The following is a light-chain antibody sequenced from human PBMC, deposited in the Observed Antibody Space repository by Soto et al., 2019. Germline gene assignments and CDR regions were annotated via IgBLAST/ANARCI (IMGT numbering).Light chain of an antibody. Sequence: DLQMTQSPSSVSASVGDRVTITCRATQDISTWLAWYQQKPGKAPNLLIFAAASLQSGVPSRFSGSGSGTDFTLTISSLQPEDFATYYCQQANSFPITFGQGTRLEIK. J-gene: IGKJ5*01. CDR2: AAA. V-gene: IGKV1-12*01. CDR3: QQANSFPIT. CDR1: QDISTW.